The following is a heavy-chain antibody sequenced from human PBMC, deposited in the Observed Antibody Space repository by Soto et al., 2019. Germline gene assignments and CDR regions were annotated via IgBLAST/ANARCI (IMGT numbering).Heavy chain of an antibody. CDR3: ARDLDCSGGSCYGY. CDR1: GYTFTSYY. D-gene: IGHD2-15*01. CDR2: INPSDGNT. J-gene: IGHJ4*02. Sequence: GASVKVSCKASGYTFTSYYMHWVRQAPGQRLEWMGIINPSDGNTRYSQKFQGRVTMTRDTSASTAYMELSSLRSEDTAVYYCARDLDCSGGSCYGYWGQGTLVTVSS. V-gene: IGHV1-46*01.